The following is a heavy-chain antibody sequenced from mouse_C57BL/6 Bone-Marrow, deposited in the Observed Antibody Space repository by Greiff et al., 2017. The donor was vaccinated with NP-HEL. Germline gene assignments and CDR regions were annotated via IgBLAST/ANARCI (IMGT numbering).Heavy chain of an antibody. D-gene: IGHD3-2*02. CDR3: ARGGLRLPYLDY. CDR1: GYTFTSYW. CDR2: IYPGSGST. V-gene: IGHV1-55*01. J-gene: IGHJ2*01. Sequence: VQLQQPGAELVKPGASVKMSCKASGYTFTSYWITWVKQRPGQGLEWIGDIYPGSGSTNYNEKFKSKATLTVDTSSSTAYMQLSSLTSEDSAVYYCARGGLRLPYLDYWGQGTTLTVSS.